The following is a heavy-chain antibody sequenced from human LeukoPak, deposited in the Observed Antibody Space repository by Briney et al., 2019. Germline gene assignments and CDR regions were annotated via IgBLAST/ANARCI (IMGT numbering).Heavy chain of an antibody. D-gene: IGHD3-22*01. CDR1: GYTFTNYH. J-gene: IGHJ4*02. V-gene: IGHV1-18*01. CDR3: TRAPPGMTMMTDY. CDR2: VSTNDGNT. Sequence: ASVKVSCKASGYTFTNYHIAWVRQAPGQGLEWMGWVSTNDGNTVYTQRLQGRVTMTTDTSTSVAYMELRSLTSDDTAVYYCTRAPPGMTMMTDYWGQGTLVTVSS.